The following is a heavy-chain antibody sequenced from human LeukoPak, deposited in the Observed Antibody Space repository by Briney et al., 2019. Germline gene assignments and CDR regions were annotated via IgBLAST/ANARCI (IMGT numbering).Heavy chain of an antibody. CDR1: GFDFSSYA. CDR2: ISARGGST. V-gene: IGHV3-23*01. Sequence: PGGSLRLSCAASGFDFSSYAMTWVRQAPGKGLEWVSSISARGGSTYYADSVKGRFTISRDTSENTLYLQMNSLRADDTAVYYCAKVGTIVATIDAFDIWGQGTKVTVSS. CDR3: AKVGTIVATIDAFDI. D-gene: IGHD5-12*01. J-gene: IGHJ3*02.